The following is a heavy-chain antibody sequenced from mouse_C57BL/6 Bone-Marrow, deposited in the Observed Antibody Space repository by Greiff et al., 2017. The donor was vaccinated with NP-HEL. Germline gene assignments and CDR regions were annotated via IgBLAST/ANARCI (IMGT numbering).Heavy chain of an antibody. J-gene: IGHJ2*01. CDR1: GYTFTSYW. CDR2: IDPSDSYT. V-gene: IGHV1-59*01. Sequence: VKLQQPGAELVRPGTSVKLSCKASGYTFTSYWMHWVKQRPGQGLEWIGVIDPSDSYTNYNQKFKGKATLTVDTSSSTAYMQLSSLTSEDSAVYYCAGNWYWGQGTTLTVSS. D-gene: IGHD2-1*01. CDR3: AGNWY.